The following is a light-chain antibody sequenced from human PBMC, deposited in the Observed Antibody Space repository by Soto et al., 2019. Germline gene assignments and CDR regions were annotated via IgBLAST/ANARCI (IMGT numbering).Light chain of an antibody. J-gene: IGLJ1*01. CDR3: SSYTITSTYV. CDR2: EVS. CDR1: SSDVGGYNY. Sequence: ALTQPASVSWSPGQSITISCTGTSSDVGGYNYVSWYQQHPGKAPKLMIYEVSDRPSGVSNRFSGSKSGNTASLTISGLQAEDEADYYCSSYTITSTYVFGTGTKGTVL. V-gene: IGLV2-14*01.